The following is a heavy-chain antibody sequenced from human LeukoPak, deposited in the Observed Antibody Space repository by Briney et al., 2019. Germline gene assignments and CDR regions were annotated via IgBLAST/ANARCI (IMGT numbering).Heavy chain of an antibody. CDR1: GFTFSSYG. V-gene: IGHV3-33*01. CDR3: ARDDGRNGEYDY. CDR2: IWYDGSNK. Sequence: PGGSLRLSCAASGFTFSSYGMHWVCQAPGKGLEWVAVIWYDGSNKYYADSVKGRFTISRDNSKNTLYLQMNSLRAEDTAVYYCARDDGRNGEYDYWGQGTLVTVSS. J-gene: IGHJ4*02. D-gene: IGHD4-17*01.